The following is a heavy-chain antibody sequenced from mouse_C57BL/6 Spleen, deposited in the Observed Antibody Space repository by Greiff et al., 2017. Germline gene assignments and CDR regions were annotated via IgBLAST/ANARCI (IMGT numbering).Heavy chain of an antibody. CDR2: IYPGNSDT. Sequence: EVKLVESGTVLARPGASVKMSCKTSGYTSTSYWMHWVKQRPGQGLEWIGAIYPGNSDTSYNQKFKGKAKLTAVTSASTAYMELSSLTNEDSAVYYCTRGAIGSSPSYWYFDVWGTGTTVTVSS. CDR1: GYTSTSYW. V-gene: IGHV1-5*01. J-gene: IGHJ1*03. D-gene: IGHD1-1*01. CDR3: TRGAIGSSPSYWYFDV.